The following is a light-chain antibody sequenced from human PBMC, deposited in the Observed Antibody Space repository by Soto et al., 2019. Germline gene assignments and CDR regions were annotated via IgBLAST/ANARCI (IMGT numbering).Light chain of an antibody. CDR3: TQGTHWPRT. Sequence: DVVLTQPPLSLPVNFGQPASISCRSSKSLVYSDGNTHLSWFHQRPGQSPRRLIYRVSSRDSGVPDRFSGSGSGTDFTLEISRVEAEDVGIYFCTQGTHWPRTFGQGTKVEVK. CDR1: KSLVYSDGNTH. J-gene: IGKJ1*01. V-gene: IGKV2-30*01. CDR2: RVS.